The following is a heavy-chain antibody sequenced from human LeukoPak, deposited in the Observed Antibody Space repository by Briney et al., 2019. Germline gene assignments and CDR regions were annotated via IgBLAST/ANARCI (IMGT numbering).Heavy chain of an antibody. CDR1: GYTFTSYY. Sequence: ASVKVSCKASGYTFTSYYMHWVRQAPGQGLEWMGWINPKSGGRSYAQRFQGGVTMTRDTSISTAYMELSRLRSDDTAVYYCATGERLVPAAMWFDYWGQGTLVTVSS. D-gene: IGHD2-2*01. V-gene: IGHV1-2*02. CDR3: ATGERLVPAAMWFDY. J-gene: IGHJ4*02. CDR2: INPKSGGR.